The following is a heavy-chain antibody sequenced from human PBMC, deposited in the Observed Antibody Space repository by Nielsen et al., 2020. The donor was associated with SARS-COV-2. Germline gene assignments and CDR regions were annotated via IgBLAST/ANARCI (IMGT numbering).Heavy chain of an antibody. Sequence: SLKISCAASGFTFDDYAMHWVRQAPGKGLEWVSGISWNSGSIGYADSVKGRFTISRDNAKNSLYLQMNSLRAEDTAVYYCAAASPVSWFDPWGQGTLVTVSS. CDR3: AAASPVSWFDP. J-gene: IGHJ5*02. CDR2: ISWNSGSI. D-gene: IGHD2-15*01. CDR1: GFTFDDYA. V-gene: IGHV3-9*01.